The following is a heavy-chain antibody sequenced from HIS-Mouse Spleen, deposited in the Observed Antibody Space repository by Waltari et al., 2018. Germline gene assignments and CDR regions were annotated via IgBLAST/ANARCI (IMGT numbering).Heavy chain of an antibody. D-gene: IGHD3-22*01. J-gene: IGHJ3*02. CDR2: IIPILGIA. CDR3: ARDRYYYDSSGYSDAFDI. V-gene: IGHV1-69*04. CDR1: GGTFSSYA. Sequence: QVQLVQSGAEVKKPGSSVKVSCKASGGTFSSYAISCVRQAPGQGLEWMGRIIPILGIANYAQKFQGRVTITADKSTSTAYMELSSLRSEDTAVYYCARDRYYYDSSGYSDAFDIWGQGTMVTVSS.